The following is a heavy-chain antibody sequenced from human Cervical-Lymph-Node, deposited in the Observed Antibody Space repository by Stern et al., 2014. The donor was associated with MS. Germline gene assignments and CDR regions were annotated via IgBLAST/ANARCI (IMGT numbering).Heavy chain of an antibody. Sequence: QVQLEESGGGVVQPGTSLRLSCAASGFTFSNYAIHWVRQAPGKGLVWVAVISYDGRDKFYADSVKGRFTISRDNSKNTVYLQMNSLRAEDTAAYYCARDPRDIVVFIGATPGYWGQGTLVSVSS. J-gene: IGHJ4*02. D-gene: IGHD2-15*01. V-gene: IGHV3-30*04. CDR2: ISYDGRDK. CDR1: GFTFSNYA. CDR3: ARDPRDIVVFIGATPGY.